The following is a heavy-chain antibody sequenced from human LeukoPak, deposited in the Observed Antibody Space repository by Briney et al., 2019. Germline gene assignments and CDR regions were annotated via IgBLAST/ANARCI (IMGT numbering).Heavy chain of an antibody. D-gene: IGHD3-22*01. Sequence: PGGSLRLSCAASGFTFSNYAMNWVRQAPGKGLEWVSAISSTGGSTYYADSVKGRFTISRDNSKNTLYLQMNSLRAEDTAVYFCAKEHYDSSGYYYYYWGQGTLVTVSS. CDR2: ISSTGGST. V-gene: IGHV3-23*01. CDR1: GFTFSNYA. J-gene: IGHJ4*02. CDR3: AKEHYDSSGYYYYY.